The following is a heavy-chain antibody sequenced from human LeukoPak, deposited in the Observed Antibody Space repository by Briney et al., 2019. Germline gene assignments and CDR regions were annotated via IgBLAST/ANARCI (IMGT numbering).Heavy chain of an antibody. V-gene: IGHV4-34*01. CDR3: ARTLCDSSGYSCYYFDY. J-gene: IGHJ4*02. CDR1: GGSFSGYY. Sequence: SETLSLTCAVYGGSFSGYYWSWIRQPPGKGLEWIGEIYHSGSTNYNPSLKSRVTISVDTSKNQFSLKLSSVTAADTAVYYCARTLCDSSGYSCYYFDYWGQGTLVTVSS. CDR2: IYHSGST. D-gene: IGHD3-22*01.